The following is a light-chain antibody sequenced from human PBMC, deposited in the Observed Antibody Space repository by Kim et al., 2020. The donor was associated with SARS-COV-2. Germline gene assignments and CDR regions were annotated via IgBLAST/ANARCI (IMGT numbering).Light chain of an antibody. Sequence: RVTIACSGSSANVGAGYNVRWYQQHPGTATRLLIYGSRNRPSGVPDRFSGSKSGTSASLAMTGLQAEDEADYYCQSYDSSLSGWVFGGGTQLTVL. V-gene: IGLV1-40*01. CDR2: GSR. CDR3: QSYDSSLSGWV. CDR1: SANVGAGYN. J-gene: IGLJ3*02.